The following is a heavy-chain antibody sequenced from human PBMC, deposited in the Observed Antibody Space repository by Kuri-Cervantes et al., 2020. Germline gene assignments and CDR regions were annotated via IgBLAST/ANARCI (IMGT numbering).Heavy chain of an antibody. CDR1: GFSFSSYG. D-gene: IGHD3-10*01. Sequence: GGSLRLSCAASGFSFSSYGMSWVRQAPGKGLEWVSAVSGPGTSTFYTDSVKGRFTISRDNSKDTLYLQMNSLRAEDTAIYYCAARWFNWGQGTLVTVSS. V-gene: IGHV3-23*01. CDR3: AARWFN. CDR2: VSGPGTST. J-gene: IGHJ4*02.